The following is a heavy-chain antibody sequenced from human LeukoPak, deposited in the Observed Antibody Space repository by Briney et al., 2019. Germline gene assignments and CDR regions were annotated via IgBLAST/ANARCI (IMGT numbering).Heavy chain of an antibody. CDR1: GFTFDDYA. J-gene: IGHJ4*02. CDR3: ARDLYSSGTLPHY. V-gene: IGHV3-9*01. CDR2: ISWNSGSI. Sequence: GRSLRLSCAASGFTFDDYAMHWVRQAPGKGLEWVSGISWNSGSIGYADSVKGRFTISRDNAKNSLYLQMNSLRAEDTALLYCARDLYSSGTLPHYWGQATLVTVSS. D-gene: IGHD6-19*01.